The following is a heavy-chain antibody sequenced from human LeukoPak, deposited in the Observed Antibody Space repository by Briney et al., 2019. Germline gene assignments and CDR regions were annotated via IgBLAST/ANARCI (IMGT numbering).Heavy chain of an antibody. Sequence: GGSLRLSCAASGFTSSSYWMHWVRQAPGKGLVWVSRINSDGTSTSYADSVKGRFTISRDDSKNTLCLQMNSLRAEDTAVYYCAKALASYIYGSDYWGQRTLVTVSS. J-gene: IGHJ4*02. CDR3: AKALASYIYGSDY. V-gene: IGHV3-74*01. CDR2: INSDGTST. D-gene: IGHD5-18*01. CDR1: GFTSSSYW.